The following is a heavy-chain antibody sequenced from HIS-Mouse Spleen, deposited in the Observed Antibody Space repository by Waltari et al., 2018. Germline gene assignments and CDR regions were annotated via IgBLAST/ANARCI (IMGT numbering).Heavy chain of an antibody. Sequence: QLQLQESGPGLVNPSETLSLTCTVSGGSISSSSYYWGWIRQPPGKGLEWIGSIYYSGSTYSNPSLKSRVTISVDTSKNQFSLKLSSVTAADTAVYYCAREIPYSSSWYDWYFDLWGRGTLVTVSS. CDR3: AREIPYSSSWYDWYFDL. V-gene: IGHV4-39*07. J-gene: IGHJ2*01. CDR2: IYYSGST. CDR1: GGSISSSSYY. D-gene: IGHD6-13*01.